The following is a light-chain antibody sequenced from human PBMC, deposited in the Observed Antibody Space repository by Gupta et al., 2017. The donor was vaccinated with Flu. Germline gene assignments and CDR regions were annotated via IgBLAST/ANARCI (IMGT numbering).Light chain of an antibody. J-gene: IGKJ4*01. CDR3: QQYKSYPLT. CDR1: QSFSTY. V-gene: IGKV1-5*03. CDR2: KAS. Sequence: GDRVTITCRASQSFSTYLAWYQQKPGKAPRLLIYKASNSESGVPSRFSASGSGTEFTLTISSLQPDDFATYYCQQYKSYPLTFGGGTKVEIK.